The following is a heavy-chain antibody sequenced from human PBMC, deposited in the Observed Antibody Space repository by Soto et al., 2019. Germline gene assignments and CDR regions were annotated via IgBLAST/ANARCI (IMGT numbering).Heavy chain of an antibody. CDR2: IKHDGSDS. CDR3: GRGWVYYFDL. V-gene: IGHV3-7*01. Sequence: EVQLVESGGGLVQPGGSLRLSCTASGFTFNTYWMTWVRQAPGKGLEWVASIKHDGSDSWYVDSVKGRFIASRENVERLLCLRMESLTADDTAVYYCGRGWVYYFDLWGQGTLVTVSS. J-gene: IGHJ4*02. D-gene: IGHD1-26*01. CDR1: GFTFNTYW.